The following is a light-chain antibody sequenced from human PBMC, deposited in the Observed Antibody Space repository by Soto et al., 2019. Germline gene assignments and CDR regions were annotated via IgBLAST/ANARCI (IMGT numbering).Light chain of an antibody. CDR3: QQYGSSGT. J-gene: IGKJ1*01. V-gene: IGKV1-5*03. CDR1: QTISSW. Sequence: DIQMTQSPSTLSGSVGDGVTITCRASQTISSWLAWYQQKPGKAPKLLIYKASTLKSGVPSRFSGSGSGTDFTLTISRLEPEDFAVYYCQQYGSSGTFGQGTKVDIK. CDR2: KAS.